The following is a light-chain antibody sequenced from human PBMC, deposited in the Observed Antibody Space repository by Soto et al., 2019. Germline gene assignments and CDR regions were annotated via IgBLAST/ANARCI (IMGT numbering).Light chain of an antibody. V-gene: IGLV2-8*01. CDR3: RSYAASNTFYFV. CDR2: EVT. Sequence: QSALTQPPSASGSPGQSVTISCTGTSSDVGGYNYVSWYQQYPGRAPKLMIYEVTKRPSGVPDHFSGSKSGNTASLTVSGLQAEAGADYYCRSYAASNTFYFVFGGGTQLTVL. J-gene: IGLJ3*02. CDR1: SSDVGGYNY.